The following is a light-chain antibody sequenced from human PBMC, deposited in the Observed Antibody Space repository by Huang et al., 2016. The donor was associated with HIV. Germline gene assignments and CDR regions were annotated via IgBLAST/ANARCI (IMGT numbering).Light chain of an antibody. CDR1: QGIRND. CDR3: LQSYNHPRT. V-gene: IGKV1-6*01. Sequence: AIQMTQSPSSLSTSVGDRVTITCRASQGIRNDLGWFQQKPGKAPKLLIYAASNLQTGVPSRFNASGSDTDFTLTISSMQTEDFATYYCLQSYNHPRTFGQGTRVEF. CDR2: AAS. J-gene: IGKJ1*01.